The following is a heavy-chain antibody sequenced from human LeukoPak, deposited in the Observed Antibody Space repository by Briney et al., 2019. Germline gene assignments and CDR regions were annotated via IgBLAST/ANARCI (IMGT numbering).Heavy chain of an antibody. J-gene: IGHJ4*02. Sequence: GGSLRLSCAVSGFTVSSNYMNWVRQAPGKGLEWVSRINTDGSSTSYADSVKGRFTISRDNAKNTLYLQMNSLRAEDTAVYYCAVAVAGLYYFDYWGQGTLVTVSS. CDR3: AVAVAGLYYFDY. V-gene: IGHV3-74*01. CDR2: INTDGSST. D-gene: IGHD6-19*01. CDR1: GFTVSSNY.